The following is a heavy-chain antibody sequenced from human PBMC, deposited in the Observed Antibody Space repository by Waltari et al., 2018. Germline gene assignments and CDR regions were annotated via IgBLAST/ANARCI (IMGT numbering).Heavy chain of an antibody. CDR1: GYTFTRYY. V-gene: IGHV1-8*03. D-gene: IGHD6-6*01. Sequence: QVQLVQSGAEVKTPGASVKVSCKASGYTFTRYYIHWVRQANGQGLEWMGWMNPNSCNTGYAQKFQGRVTITRNTSISTAYMELSSLRSEDTAVYYCARHSSSSLYYYYGMDVWGQGTTVTVSS. CDR3: ARHSSSSLYYYYGMDV. J-gene: IGHJ6*02. CDR2: MNPNSCNT.